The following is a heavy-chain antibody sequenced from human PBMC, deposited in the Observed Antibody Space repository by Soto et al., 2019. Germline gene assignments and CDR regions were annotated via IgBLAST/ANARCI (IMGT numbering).Heavy chain of an antibody. CDR2: ISYDGRNQ. CDR3: AKGGSSSARYFDY. Sequence: QVQVVESGGGVVQPGRSLRLSCAASGFTLSGYGMHWVRQAPGKGLEWVAVISYDGRNQYYADSVKGRFTVSRDNSKSTLSLQMDSLGVEDSAVYYCAKGGSSSARYFDYWDQGTLVTVSS. J-gene: IGHJ4*02. D-gene: IGHD6-6*01. V-gene: IGHV3-30*18. CDR1: GFTLSGYG.